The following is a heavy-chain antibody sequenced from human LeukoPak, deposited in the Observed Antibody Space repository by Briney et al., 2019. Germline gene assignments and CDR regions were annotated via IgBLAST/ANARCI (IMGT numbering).Heavy chain of an antibody. CDR1: GGSISSYY. CDR2: IYYSGST. D-gene: IGHD3-22*01. Sequence: SETLSLTCTVSGGSISSYYWSWIRQPPGKGLEWIGYIYYSGSTNYNPSLKSRVTISVDTSKNQFSLKLSSVTAADTAVYYCARDGTRYYDSSGSSDAFDIWGQGTMVTVSS. V-gene: IGHV4-59*01. J-gene: IGHJ3*02. CDR3: ARDGTRYYDSSGSSDAFDI.